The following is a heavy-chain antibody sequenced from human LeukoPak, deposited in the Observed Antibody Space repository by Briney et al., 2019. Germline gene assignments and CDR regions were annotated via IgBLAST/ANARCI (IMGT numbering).Heavy chain of an antibody. J-gene: IGHJ4*02. CDR1: GGSSSSHS. D-gene: IGHD3-10*01. CDR3: ANSYYSGSGTDRFDY. V-gene: IGHV4-4*07. CDR2: IKTSGST. Sequence: SETLSLTCTVAGGSSSSHSWSWIRQPAGKGLEWIGRIKTSGSTNYNPSLKSRVTMSVDTSKNQFSLKLTSVTAADTAVYYCANSYYSGSGTDRFDYWGQGTLVTVSS.